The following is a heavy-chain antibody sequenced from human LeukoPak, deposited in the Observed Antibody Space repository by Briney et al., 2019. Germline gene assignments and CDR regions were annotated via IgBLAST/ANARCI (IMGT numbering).Heavy chain of an antibody. CDR3: ARDSGSYWGALYYFDY. Sequence: GASVKVSCKVSGYTLTELSMHWVRQAPGKGLEWMGGFDPEDGETIYAQKFQSRVTMTRDTSISTAYMELSRLRSDDTAVYYCARDSGSYWGALYYFDYWGQGTLVTVSS. J-gene: IGHJ4*02. CDR1: GYTLTELS. CDR2: FDPEDGET. V-gene: IGHV1-24*01. D-gene: IGHD1-26*01.